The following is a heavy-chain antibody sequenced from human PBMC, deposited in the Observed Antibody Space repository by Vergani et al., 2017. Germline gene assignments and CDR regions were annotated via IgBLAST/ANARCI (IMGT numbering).Heavy chain of an antibody. Sequence: QVQLVQSGAEVKKPGSSVKVSCKASGGTFSSYAISWVRQAPGQGLEWMGGIIPIFGTANYAQKFQGRVTITADESTSTAYMELSSLRSEDTAVYYCAXRYCSSTSCEGGYYYYYYMDVWGKGTTVTVSS. V-gene: IGHV1-69*13. D-gene: IGHD2-2*01. CDR3: AXRYCSSTSCEGGYYYYYYMDV. CDR1: GGTFSSYA. J-gene: IGHJ6*03. CDR2: IIPIFGTA.